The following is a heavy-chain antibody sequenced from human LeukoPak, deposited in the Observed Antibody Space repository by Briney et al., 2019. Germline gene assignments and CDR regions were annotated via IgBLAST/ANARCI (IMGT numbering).Heavy chain of an antibody. CDR1: GYNFNGFA. CDR3: ARGFGVVAATISYLYYYMDV. D-gene: IGHD2-15*01. J-gene: IGHJ6*03. CDR2: ISASSGNT. Sequence: ASVKVSCKASGYNFNGFADSWVRQAPGQGLEWMGWISASSGNTKLAQRLQGRVTMTTDTSTSTAYMELRSLRSDDTAVYYCARGFGVVAATISYLYYYMDVWGKGTTVTVSS. V-gene: IGHV1-18*01.